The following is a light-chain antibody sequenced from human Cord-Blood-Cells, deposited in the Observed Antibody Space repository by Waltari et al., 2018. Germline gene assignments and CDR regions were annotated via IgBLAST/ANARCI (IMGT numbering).Light chain of an antibody. V-gene: IGLV3-16*01. CDR2: KDS. CDR3: LSADSSGTYRV. Sequence: SYELTQPPSLSVSLGQMARITCSGAALPKKYAYWYQQKPGQFPVLGIYKDSERPSGIPERFSGSSSGTIVTLTISGVQAEDEADYYCLSADSSGTYRVFGGGTKLTVL. J-gene: IGLJ3*02. CDR1: ALPKKY.